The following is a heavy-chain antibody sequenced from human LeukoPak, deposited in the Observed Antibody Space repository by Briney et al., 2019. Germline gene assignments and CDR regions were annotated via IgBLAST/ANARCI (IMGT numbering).Heavy chain of an antibody. CDR2: ISGSGNRT. CDR3: AKNLYCGGGSCYPSALGMDV. J-gene: IGHJ6*02. CDR1: GFTFSSYA. V-gene: IGHV3-23*01. D-gene: IGHD2-15*01. Sequence: GGSLRLTCAASGFTFSSYAMSWVRQAPGKGLEWVSSISGSGNRTYYADSVKGRFTISRDNSKNTLFLQMNSLRAEDTAVYYCAKNLYCGGGSCYPSALGMDVWGQGTTVTVSS.